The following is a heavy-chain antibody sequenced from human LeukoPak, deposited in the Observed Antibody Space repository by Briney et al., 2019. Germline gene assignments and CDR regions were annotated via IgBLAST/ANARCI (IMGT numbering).Heavy chain of an antibody. J-gene: IGHJ4*02. CDR3: ARESSSSTWTFHY. Sequence: ASVKVSCKASGYTFTGYYMHWVRQAPGQGLEWMGRINPNSGGTNYAQKFQGRVTMTRDTSISTAYMELSRLTSDDTAVYYCARESSSSTWTFHYWGQGTLVTVSS. CDR1: GYTFTGYY. V-gene: IGHV1-2*06. D-gene: IGHD6-13*01. CDR2: INPNSGGT.